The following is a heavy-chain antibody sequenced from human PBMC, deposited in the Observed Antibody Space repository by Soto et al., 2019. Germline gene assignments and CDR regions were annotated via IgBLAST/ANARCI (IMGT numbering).Heavy chain of an antibody. CDR3: ARAIIAAAGPTPLAFDY. CDR1: GYTFTDYF. D-gene: IGHD6-13*01. J-gene: IGHJ4*02. Sequence: ASVKVSCKASGYTFTDYFIHWVRQAPGQGLEWIGWINPNNGGTKYAQKFQGCVTMTRDTSMSTAYMELNSLTSDDTAVYYCARAIIAAAGPTPLAFDYWGQGTLVTVSS. CDR2: INPNNGGT. V-gene: IGHV1-2*04.